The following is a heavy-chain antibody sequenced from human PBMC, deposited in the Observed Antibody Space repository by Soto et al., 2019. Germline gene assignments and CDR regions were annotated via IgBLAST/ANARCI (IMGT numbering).Heavy chain of an antibody. D-gene: IGHD6-13*01. Sequence: XSVKVSCKASGYTFTSYYMHWVRQAPGQGLEWMGIINPSGGSTSYAQKFQGRVTMTRDTSTSTVYMELSSLRSEDTAVYYCARDHSYSSSWYGVENYYYYYGMDVWGQGTTVTVSS. J-gene: IGHJ6*02. CDR1: GYTFTSYY. CDR2: INPSGGST. CDR3: ARDHSYSSSWYGVENYYYYYGMDV. V-gene: IGHV1-46*01.